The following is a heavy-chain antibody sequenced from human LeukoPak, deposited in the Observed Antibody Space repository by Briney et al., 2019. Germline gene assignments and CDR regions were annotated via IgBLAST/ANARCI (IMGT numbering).Heavy chain of an antibody. D-gene: IGHD3-10*01. CDR3: ARGRPGGIDY. CDR2: IYYSGST. Sequence: SETLSLTCTVSGGSISSSSYYWGWIRQPPGKGLEWIGSIYYSGSTYYNPSLKSRVTISVDRSKNQFSLKLSSVTAADTAVYYCARGRPGGIDYWGQGTLVTVSS. J-gene: IGHJ4*02. CDR1: GGSISSSSYY. V-gene: IGHV4-39*07.